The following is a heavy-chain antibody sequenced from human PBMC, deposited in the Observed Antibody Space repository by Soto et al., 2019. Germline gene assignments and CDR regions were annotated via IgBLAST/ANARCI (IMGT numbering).Heavy chain of an antibody. V-gene: IGHV4-30-2*01. D-gene: IGHD4-4*01. Sequence: SGTLSITCGVSGGYISSGGYSWGWLGQPPGKGLEWIGYIYHSGSTYYTPSLKSRVTISVDRSKNQFSLKLSSVIAADTAVYYCARAPTGYYYGVDGWGQGTTVTVAS. CDR1: GGYISSGGYS. CDR3: ARAPTGYYYGVDG. CDR2: IYHSGST. J-gene: IGHJ6*02.